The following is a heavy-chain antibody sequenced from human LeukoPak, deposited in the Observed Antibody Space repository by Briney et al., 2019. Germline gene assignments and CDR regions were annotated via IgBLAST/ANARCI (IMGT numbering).Heavy chain of an antibody. J-gene: IGHJ4*02. CDR1: GFTLDDYA. Sequence: GGSLRLSCAASGFTLDDYAIHWVRQAPGKGLEWVSLISGDGGSTYYADSVKGRFTISRDNSKNSLYLQMNSLRTEDTALYYCAKMEHMDTDYWGRGTLVTVSS. CDR3: AKMEHMDTDY. D-gene: IGHD1/OR15-1a*01. V-gene: IGHV3-43*02. CDR2: ISGDGGST.